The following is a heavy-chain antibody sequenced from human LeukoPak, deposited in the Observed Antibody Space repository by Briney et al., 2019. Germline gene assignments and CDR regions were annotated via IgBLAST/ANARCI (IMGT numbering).Heavy chain of an antibody. CDR3: ARHGSGWAHQSYFDY. CDR2: ISAYNGNT. CDR1: GYTFTSYG. Sequence: GASVKVSCKASGYTFTSYGISWVRQAPGQGLEWMGWISAYNGNTNYAQKLQGRVTMTTDTSTSTAYMELRSLRSDDTAVYYCARHGSGWAHQSYFDYWGQGTLVTVSS. V-gene: IGHV1-18*01. J-gene: IGHJ4*02. D-gene: IGHD6-19*01.